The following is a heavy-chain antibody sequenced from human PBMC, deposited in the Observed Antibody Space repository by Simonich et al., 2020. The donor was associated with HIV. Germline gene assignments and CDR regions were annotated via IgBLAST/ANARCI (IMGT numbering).Heavy chain of an antibody. D-gene: IGHD3-3*01. CDR3: ARGGKHNFWSGHDGFDI. V-gene: IGHV1-3*01. J-gene: IGHJ3*02. Sequence: QVQLVQSGAEVKKPGASVKVSCKASGYTLTSYAIHWVRQAPGQRLEWMGWINAGNGNTKYSQKFQGRVTITRDTSANTAYMELRSLRSDDTAVYYCARGGKHNFWSGHDGFDIWGQGTMVTVSS. CDR2: INAGNGNT. CDR1: GYTLTSYA.